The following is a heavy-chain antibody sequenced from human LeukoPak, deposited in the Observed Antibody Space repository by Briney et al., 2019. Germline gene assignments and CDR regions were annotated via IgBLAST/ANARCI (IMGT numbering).Heavy chain of an antibody. J-gene: IGHJ4*02. CDR1: GYSFTSYW. V-gene: IGHV5-51*01. Sequence: GESLKISCKGSGYSFTSYWIGWVRQMPGKGLEWMGIIYPGDSDTRYSPSFQGQVTISADKSISTAYLQWSSLKASDTAMYYCARYILEPYDSSGYYMDYWGQGTLVTVSS. D-gene: IGHD3-22*01. CDR2: IYPGDSDT. CDR3: ARYILEPYDSSGYYMDY.